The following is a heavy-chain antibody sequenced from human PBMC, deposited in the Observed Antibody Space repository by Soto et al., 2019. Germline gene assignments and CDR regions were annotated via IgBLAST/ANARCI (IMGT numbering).Heavy chain of an antibody. D-gene: IGHD5-18*01. Sequence: SETLSLTCTVSGGSISGGGYYWSWIRQHPGKGLEWIGYIYYSGSTYYNPSLKSRVTISVDTSKNQFSLKLSSVTAADTAVYYCATNSDTAMVRPQVDYWGQGTLVTVSS. J-gene: IGHJ4*02. CDR3: ATNSDTAMVRPQVDY. CDR2: IYYSGST. CDR1: GGSISGGGYY. V-gene: IGHV4-31*03.